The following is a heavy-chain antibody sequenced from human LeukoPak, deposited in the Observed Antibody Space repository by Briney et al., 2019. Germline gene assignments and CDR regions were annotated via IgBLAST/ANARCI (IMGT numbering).Heavy chain of an antibody. Sequence: GESLKISCKGSGYGSGYNFTRYWLGWVRQMPGKGLECMGIIYPGDSDTRYSPSFQGLITLSADKSITTAYLQWSSLKASDTAMYYCARRKERDYGLDYWGQGTLVTVSS. D-gene: IGHD4-17*01. CDR2: IYPGDSDT. J-gene: IGHJ4*02. V-gene: IGHV5-51*01. CDR3: ARRKERDYGLDY. CDR1: GYNFTRYW.